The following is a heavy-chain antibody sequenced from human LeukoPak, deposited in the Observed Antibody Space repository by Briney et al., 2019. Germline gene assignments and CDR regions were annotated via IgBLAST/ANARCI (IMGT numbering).Heavy chain of an antibody. CDR3: AKDLGYSGYFGY. CDR1: GFTFSSYA. CDR2: ISGSGGST. D-gene: IGHD5-12*01. V-gene: IGHV3-23*01. Sequence: GGSLRPSCAASGFTFSSYAMSWVRQAPGKGLEWVSAISGSGGSTYYADSVKGRFTISRDNSKNTLYLQMNSLRAEDTAVYYCAKDLGYSGYFGYWGQGTLVTVSS. J-gene: IGHJ4*02.